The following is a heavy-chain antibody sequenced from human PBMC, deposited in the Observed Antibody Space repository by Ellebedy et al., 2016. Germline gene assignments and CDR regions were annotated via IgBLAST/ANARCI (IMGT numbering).Heavy chain of an antibody. CDR3: GSERWGMIEY. CDR1: GFIFSSYW. CDR2: INGDGSIT. J-gene: IGHJ4*02. V-gene: IGHV3-74*01. D-gene: IGHD7-27*01. Sequence: GGSLRLXCVASGFIFSSYWTIWVRQTPGKGLVWVSRINGDGSITHYADSVKGRFTISRDNAKNTLYLQMNFLSAEDTAVYFCGSERWGMIEYWGQGTLVTVSS.